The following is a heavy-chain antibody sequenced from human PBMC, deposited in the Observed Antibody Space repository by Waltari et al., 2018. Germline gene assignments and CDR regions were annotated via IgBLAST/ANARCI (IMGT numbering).Heavy chain of an antibody. CDR3: ARKVGAARPLDV. Sequence: EVQLLESGGGLVQPGGSLRLSCAASGFTFSSYAMSWVRQAPGKGLEWVSAISGMGGSTYSAASVKGRFTISRDNSKNTLYLQRNSLRAEDTAVYYCARKVGAARPLDVWGQGTTVTVSS. V-gene: IGHV3-23*01. CDR1: GFTFSSYA. J-gene: IGHJ6*02. CDR2: ISGMGGST. D-gene: IGHD6-6*01.